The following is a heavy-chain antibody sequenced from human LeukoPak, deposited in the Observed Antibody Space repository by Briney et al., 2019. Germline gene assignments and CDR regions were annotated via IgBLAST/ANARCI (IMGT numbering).Heavy chain of an antibody. D-gene: IGHD2-15*01. CDR3: ARGGKSGYFPDY. CDR1: GFTFSSYN. J-gene: IGHJ4*02. CDR2: ISSSSSYI. V-gene: IGHV3-21*01. Sequence: PGGSLRLSCAASGFTFSSYNMNWVRQAPGKGLEWVSSISSSSSYIYYADSVKGRFTISRDKAKNSLYLQMNSLRAEDTAAYYCARGGKSGYFPDYWGQGTLVTVSS.